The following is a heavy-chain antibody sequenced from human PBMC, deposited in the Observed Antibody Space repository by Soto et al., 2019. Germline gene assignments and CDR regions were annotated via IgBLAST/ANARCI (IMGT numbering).Heavy chain of an antibody. D-gene: IGHD4-4*01. Sequence: ASVKVSCKASGYPFSDNQIHWLRRAPGQGLEWMGRINPKSDDTNYAQKFQGRVTMTRDTSIDTAYLELTGLTSDDTATYYCARKHSLDYIRWGLDPWGQGTLVT. J-gene: IGHJ5*02. V-gene: IGHV1-2*02. CDR2: INPKSDDT. CDR1: GYPFSDNQ. CDR3: ARKHSLDYIRWGLDP.